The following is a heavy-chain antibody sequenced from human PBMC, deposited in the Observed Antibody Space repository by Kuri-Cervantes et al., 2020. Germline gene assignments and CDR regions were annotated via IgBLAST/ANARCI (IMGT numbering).Heavy chain of an antibody. D-gene: IGHD5-18*01. CDR1: GFSFSRYS. CDR2: ISWSTI. Sequence: GGSLRLSCTASGFSFSRYSMNWVRQAPGKGLEWVSYISWSTIYYADSVKGRFTISRDNSKNTLYLQTNSLRTEDTAVYYCARGISGYNAIDYWGQGTLVTVSS. J-gene: IGHJ4*02. CDR3: ARGISGYNAIDY. V-gene: IGHV3-48*01.